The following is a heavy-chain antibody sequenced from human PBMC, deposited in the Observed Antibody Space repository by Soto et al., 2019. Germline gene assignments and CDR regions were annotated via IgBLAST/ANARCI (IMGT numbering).Heavy chain of an antibody. J-gene: IGHJ4*02. CDR1: GDSISSYY. CDR2: IHYSGST. D-gene: IGHD3-10*01. V-gene: IGHV4-59*01. CDR3: ARVRGDGYNFDA. Sequence: QVQLQESGPGLVKPSETLSLTCTVSGDSISSYYWSWIRQPPGKGLECIGYIHYSGSTNYNPSLKSRVIISVDTSNNQFSLRLSSVTAADTAVYYCARVRGDGYNFDAWGQGTLVTVSS.